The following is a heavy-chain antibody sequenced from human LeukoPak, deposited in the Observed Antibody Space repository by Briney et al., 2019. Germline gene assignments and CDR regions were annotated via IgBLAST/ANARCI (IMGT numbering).Heavy chain of an antibody. CDR3: AREGIVGANADY. J-gene: IGHJ4*02. CDR2: INHSGGT. D-gene: IGHD1-26*01. Sequence: SETLSLTCAVYGGSFSGYYWSWIRQPPGKGLEWIGEINHSGGTNYNPSLKSRVTISVDTSKNQFSLKLSSVTAADTAVYYCAREGIVGANADYWGQGTLVTVSS. CDR1: GGSFSGYY. V-gene: IGHV4-34*01.